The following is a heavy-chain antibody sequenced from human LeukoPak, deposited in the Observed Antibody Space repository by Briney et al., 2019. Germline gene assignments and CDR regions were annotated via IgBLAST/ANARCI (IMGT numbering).Heavy chain of an antibody. D-gene: IGHD3-10*01. V-gene: IGHV3-15*01. CDR3: TTRLDGDSYGPQALRGYYGSGSFDY. CDR2: IKSKTDGGTT. Sequence: GGSLRLSCAASGFTFSNAWISWVRQAPGKGLEWVGRIKSKTDGGTTDYAAPVKGRFTISRDDSKNTLCLQMNSLKTQDTAVYYCTTRLDGDSYGPQALRGYYGSGSFDYWGQGTLVTVSS. J-gene: IGHJ4*02. CDR1: GFTFSNAW.